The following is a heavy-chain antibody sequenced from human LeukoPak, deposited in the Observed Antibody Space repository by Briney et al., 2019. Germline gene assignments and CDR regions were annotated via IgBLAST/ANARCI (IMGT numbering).Heavy chain of an antibody. Sequence: GESLKISCKGSGYSFTSYWIGWVRQMPGKGLEWMGIIYPGDSDTRYSPPFQGQVTISADKSISTAYLQWSSLKASDTAMYYCASSRSGSCWGDEYYFDYWGQGTLVTVSS. CDR3: ASSRSGSCWGDEYYFDY. D-gene: IGHD1-26*01. V-gene: IGHV5-51*01. J-gene: IGHJ4*02. CDR2: IYPGDSDT. CDR1: GYSFTSYW.